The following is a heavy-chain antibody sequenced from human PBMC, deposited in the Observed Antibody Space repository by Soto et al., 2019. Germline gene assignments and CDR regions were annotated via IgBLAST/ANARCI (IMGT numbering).Heavy chain of an antibody. V-gene: IGHV1-46*01. CDR3: ARDLDSSSWYFDY. CDR1: GYIFTSYY. Sequence: ASVKVSCKASGYIFTSYYMHWVRQAPGQGLEWMGMINPSGGSTTYTQKFQGRVTMTRDTSTSTLYMELSSLRSEDTAVYYCARDLDSSSWYFDYWGQGTLVTVSS. CDR2: INPSGGST. D-gene: IGHD6-13*01. J-gene: IGHJ4*02.